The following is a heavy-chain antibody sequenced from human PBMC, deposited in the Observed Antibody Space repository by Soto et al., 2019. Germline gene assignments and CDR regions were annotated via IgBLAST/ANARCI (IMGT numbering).Heavy chain of an antibody. D-gene: IGHD3-10*01. Sequence: QVQLQESGPGLVKPSETLSLTCTVSGGLISSYYWNWIRQPPGKGLEWIGYIHYSGSTNYNPSLKSRLTISVDTSKKQVSLRLSSVTAADTAVYYWARERWFGEGYWFDPWGQGTLVTVSS. J-gene: IGHJ5*02. CDR3: ARERWFGEGYWFDP. V-gene: IGHV4-59*01. CDR1: GGLISSYY. CDR2: IHYSGST.